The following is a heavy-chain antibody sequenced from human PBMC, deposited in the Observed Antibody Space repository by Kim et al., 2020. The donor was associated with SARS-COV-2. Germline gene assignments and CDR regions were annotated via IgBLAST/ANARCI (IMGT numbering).Heavy chain of an antibody. D-gene: IGHD4-17*01. V-gene: IGHV4-39*07. Sequence: NPSLKRRVTRSVDTSKNQFSLKLSSVTAADTAVYYCARDPGYGDYGCFDYWGQGTLVTVSS. CDR3: ARDPGYGDYGCFDY. J-gene: IGHJ4*02.